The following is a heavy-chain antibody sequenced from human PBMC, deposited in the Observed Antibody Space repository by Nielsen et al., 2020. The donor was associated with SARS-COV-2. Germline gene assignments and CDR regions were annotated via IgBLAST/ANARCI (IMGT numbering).Heavy chain of an antibody. J-gene: IGHJ6*02. CDR3: ARVHDYYYYYGMDV. CDR2: IWYDGSNK. Sequence: VRQMPGKGLEWVAVIWYDGSNKYYADSVKGRFTISRDNSKNTLYLQMNSLRAEDTAVYYCARVHDYYYYYGMDVWGQGTTVTVSS. V-gene: IGHV3-33*01.